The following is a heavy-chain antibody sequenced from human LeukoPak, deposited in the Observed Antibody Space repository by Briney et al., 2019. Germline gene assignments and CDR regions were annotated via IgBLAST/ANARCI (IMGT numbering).Heavy chain of an antibody. CDR2: IGSGGSTI. CDR1: GFTFSDYY. D-gene: IGHD6-6*01. CDR3: ARPRVEYNTSSEDS. J-gene: IGHJ4*02. Sequence: GGSLRLSCAASGFTFSDYYMSWIRQAPGKGLEWVSYIGSGGSTIYYADSVKGRFTIYRDNAKNSLYLQMNGLRAEDTAVYYCARPRVEYNTSSEDSWGEGNLVTVSS. V-gene: IGHV3-11*04.